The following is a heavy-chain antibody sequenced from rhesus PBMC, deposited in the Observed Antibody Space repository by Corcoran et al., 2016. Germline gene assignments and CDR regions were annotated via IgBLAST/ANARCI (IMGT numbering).Heavy chain of an antibody. CDR3: VGEVAAARGFDY. D-gene: IGHD6-25*01. Sequence: QGTLKESGPALVKTTQTPTLTCTFSGLSISTSTLGLGWFRQPPGKALEWLALIYWDDDKNYSTSLKSRLTISKDTSKNQVVFTMTNMDPVDTATYYCVGEVAAARGFDYWGQGVLVTVSS. V-gene: IGHV2-174*01. CDR1: GLSISTSTLG. CDR2: IYWDDDK. J-gene: IGHJ4*01.